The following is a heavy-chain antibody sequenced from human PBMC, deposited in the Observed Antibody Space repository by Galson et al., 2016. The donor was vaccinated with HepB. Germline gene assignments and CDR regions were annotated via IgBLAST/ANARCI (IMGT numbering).Heavy chain of an antibody. CDR1: GFTFSTHS. J-gene: IGHJ4*02. D-gene: IGHD3-22*01. CDR2: ISDTGSTI. V-gene: IGHV3-48*01. Sequence: SLRLSCAASGFTFSTHSLNWVRQAPGKGLEWVSYISDTGSTIYYADSVKGRFTISRDNAKNSLYLQMNSLRAEDTAVYYCARDLNWLPYYYDSSGDSYWGQGTLVTVSS. CDR3: ARDLNWLPYYYDSSGDSY.